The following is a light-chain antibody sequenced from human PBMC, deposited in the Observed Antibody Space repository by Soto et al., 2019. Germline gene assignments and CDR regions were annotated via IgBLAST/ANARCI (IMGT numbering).Light chain of an antibody. V-gene: IGLV2-23*01. CDR1: SSDVGSYNL. J-gene: IGLJ2*01. CDR3: CSYAGSSTPHVG. Sequence: QSALTQPASVSGSPGQSITISCTGTSSDVGSYNLVSWYQQHPGKAPKLMIYEGSKRPSGGSNRFSGSKSGNTASLTISGLQAEDEADYYCCSYAGSSTPHVGFGGGTKRTVL. CDR2: EGS.